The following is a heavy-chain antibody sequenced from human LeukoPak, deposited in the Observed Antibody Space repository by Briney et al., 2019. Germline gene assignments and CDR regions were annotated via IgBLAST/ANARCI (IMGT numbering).Heavy chain of an antibody. V-gene: IGHV3-21*01. J-gene: IGHJ4*02. CDR2: ISSSSSYI. Sequence: GGSLRLSCAASGFTFSTYNMNWVRQAPGKGLEWVSSISSSSSYIYYADSVKGRFTISRDNAKNSLYLQMNSLRAEDTAVYYCARAEGLRVGATDYWGQGTLVTVSS. D-gene: IGHD1-26*01. CDR3: ARAEGLRVGATDY. CDR1: GFTFSTYN.